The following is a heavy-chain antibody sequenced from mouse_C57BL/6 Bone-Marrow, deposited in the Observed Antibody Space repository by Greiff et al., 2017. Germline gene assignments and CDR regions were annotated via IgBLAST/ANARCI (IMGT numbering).Heavy chain of an antibody. CDR2: ISSGGDYI. D-gene: IGHD1-2*01. CDR1: GFTFSSYA. J-gene: IGHJ3*01. V-gene: IGHV5-9-1*02. Sequence: EVQVVESGEGLVKPGGSLKLSCAASGFTFSSYAMSWVRQTPEKRLEWVAYISSGGDYIYYADTVKGRFTISRDNARNTLYLQMSSLKSEDTAMYYCTRGDYYGPWFADWGQGTLVTVSA. CDR3: TRGDYYGPWFAD.